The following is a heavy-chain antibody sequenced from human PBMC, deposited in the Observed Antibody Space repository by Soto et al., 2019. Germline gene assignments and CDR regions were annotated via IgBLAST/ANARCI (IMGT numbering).Heavy chain of an antibody. Sequence: GGSLRLSCAASGFTFDDYAMHWVRQAPGKGLEWVSGISWNSGSIGYADSVKGRFTISRDNAKNSLYLQMNSLRAEDTALYYCAKVSKQQLVLSXFDYWGQGTLVTVSS. V-gene: IGHV3-9*01. J-gene: IGHJ4*02. CDR3: AKVSKQQLVLSXFDY. CDR2: ISWNSGSI. D-gene: IGHD6-13*01. CDR1: GFTFDDYA.